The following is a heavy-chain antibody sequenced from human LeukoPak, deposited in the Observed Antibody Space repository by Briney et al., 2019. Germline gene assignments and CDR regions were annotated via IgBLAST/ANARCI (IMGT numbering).Heavy chain of an antibody. CDR2: MNPNSGNT. CDR1: GYTFTTYD. Sequence: PGASVKVSCKASGYTFTTYDINWVRQATGQGLEWMGWMNPNSGNTGYAQKFQGRVTITRNTSISTAYMELSSPRSEDTAVYYCAREGRGYCSSTSCYMQHFDYWGQGTLVTVSS. D-gene: IGHD2-2*01. V-gene: IGHV1-8*03. J-gene: IGHJ4*02. CDR3: AREGRGYCSSTSCYMQHFDY.